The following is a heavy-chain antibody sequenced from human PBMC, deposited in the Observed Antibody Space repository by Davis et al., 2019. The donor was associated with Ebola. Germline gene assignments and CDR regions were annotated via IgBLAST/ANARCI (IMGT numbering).Heavy chain of an antibody. J-gene: IGHJ4*02. V-gene: IGHV4-39*07. Sequence: PSETLSLTCTVSGGSISSSSYYWGWIRQPPGKGLEWIGSIYYSGSTYYNPSLKSRVTISVDTSKNQFSLKLSSVTAADTAVYYCARASAMVTFDYWGQGTLVTVSS. CDR3: ARASAMVTFDY. CDR2: IYYSGST. CDR1: GGSISSSSYY. D-gene: IGHD5-18*01.